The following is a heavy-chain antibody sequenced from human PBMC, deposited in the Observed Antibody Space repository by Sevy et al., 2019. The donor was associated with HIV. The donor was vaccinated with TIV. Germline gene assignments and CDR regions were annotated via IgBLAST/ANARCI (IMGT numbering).Heavy chain of an antibody. J-gene: IGHJ4*02. CDR3: ARSVRDFWSGYPDY. CDR2: ISSSSYI. V-gene: IGHV3-21*01. Sequence: GGSLRLSCAASGFTFSSYIMNWVRQAPGKGLEWVSSISSSSYIYYADSVKGRFTISRDNAKNSLYLQMNSLRVEDTAVYYCARSVRDFWSGYPDYWGQGTLVTVSS. CDR1: GFTFSSYI. D-gene: IGHD3-3*01.